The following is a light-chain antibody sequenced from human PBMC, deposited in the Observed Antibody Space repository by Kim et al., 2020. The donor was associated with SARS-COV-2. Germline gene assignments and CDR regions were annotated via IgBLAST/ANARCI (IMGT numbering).Light chain of an antibody. Sequence: QSALTQPPSASGSPGQSVTISCAGTSSDIGGYNYVSWYQQHPGKAPKLIIYEVSKRPSGVPDRFSGSKSGNTASLTVSGLQAEDEADYYCSSYAGINNLLFRTGTKVTVL. J-gene: IGLJ1*01. V-gene: IGLV2-8*01. CDR3: SSYAGINNLL. CDR2: EVS. CDR1: SSDIGGYNY.